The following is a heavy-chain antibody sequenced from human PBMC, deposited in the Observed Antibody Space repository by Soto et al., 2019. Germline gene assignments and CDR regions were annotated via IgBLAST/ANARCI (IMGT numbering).Heavy chain of an antibody. V-gene: IGHV3-74*01. Sequence: GESLKISCAASGFTFSSYWMYWVRQAPGKGLVWVSRINSDGSSTSYADSVKGRFTISGDNAKNTLYLQMNSLRAEDTAVYYCARSLGYCSGGSCYRGPIDYWGQGTLVTVSS. J-gene: IGHJ4*02. D-gene: IGHD2-15*01. CDR3: ARSLGYCSGGSCYRGPIDY. CDR2: INSDGSST. CDR1: GFTFSSYW.